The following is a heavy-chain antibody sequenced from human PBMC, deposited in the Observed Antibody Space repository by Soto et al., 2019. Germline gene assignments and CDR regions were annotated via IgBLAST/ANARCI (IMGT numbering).Heavy chain of an antibody. Sequence: QVQLQESGPGLVKPSETLSLTCTVSGGSVSSGSYYWSWIRQPPGKGLEWIGYIYYSGSTNYNPSLKSRVTISVDTSKNQFSLNLSSVTAADTAVYYCARDKIGYCSGGSCSNWFDPWGQGTLVTVSS. V-gene: IGHV4-61*01. CDR1: GGSVSSGSYY. CDR3: ARDKIGYCSGGSCSNWFDP. J-gene: IGHJ5*02. D-gene: IGHD2-15*01. CDR2: IYYSGST.